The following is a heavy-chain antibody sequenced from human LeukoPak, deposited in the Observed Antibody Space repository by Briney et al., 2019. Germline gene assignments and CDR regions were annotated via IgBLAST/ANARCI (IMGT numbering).Heavy chain of an antibody. J-gene: IGHJ4*02. V-gene: IGHV3-23*01. D-gene: IGHD2-2*01. CDR2: ISGSGGTT. Sequence: PGGSLRLSCAASGFTFSNYAMSWVRQAPGKGLEWVSAISGSGGTTYYADSVKGRFTISRDNSKSTLYLQMNCLRAEDTAVYYCAKVAYQMLSSFDYWGQGTLVTVSS. CDR3: AKVAYQMLSSFDY. CDR1: GFTFSNYA.